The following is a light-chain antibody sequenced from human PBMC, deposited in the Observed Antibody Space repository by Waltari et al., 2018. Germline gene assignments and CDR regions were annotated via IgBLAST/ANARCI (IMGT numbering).Light chain of an antibody. Sequence: QITQPPSSVSASVGDRVTITCRASQGIDNFLAWYQQKPGKVPRLLIYGAFTLQSGAPARFSGSMSGTDFTLTITSLQPDDVATYYCQRYDSVPRTFGQGTKVEI. CDR3: QRYDSVPRT. CDR2: GAF. V-gene: IGKV1-27*01. J-gene: IGKJ1*01. CDR1: QGIDNF.